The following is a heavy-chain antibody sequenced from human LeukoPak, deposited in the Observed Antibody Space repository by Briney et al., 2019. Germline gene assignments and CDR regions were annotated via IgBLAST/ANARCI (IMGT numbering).Heavy chain of an antibody. CDR2: ISSSGSTI. V-gene: IGHV3-48*03. Sequence: GGSLRLSCAASGFTFSSYEMNWVRQAPGKGLEWVSYISSSGSTIYYADSVKGRFTISRDNAKNSLYLQMNSLRAEDTAVYYCARLTQYYYGSGSYFLDYWGQGTLVTVSS. CDR1: GFTFSSYE. J-gene: IGHJ4*02. D-gene: IGHD3-10*01. CDR3: ARLTQYYYGSGSYFLDY.